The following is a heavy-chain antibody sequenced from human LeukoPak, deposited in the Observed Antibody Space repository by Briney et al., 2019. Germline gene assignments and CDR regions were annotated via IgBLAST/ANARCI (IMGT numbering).Heavy chain of an antibody. J-gene: IGHJ4*02. Sequence: SSVKVSCKASGGTFSSYAISWVRQAPGQGLEWMGGIIPIFGTANYAQKFQGRVTITTDESTSTAYMELSSLRSEDTVVYYCATKKRYDYGDHGGFDYWGQGTLVTVSS. CDR1: GGTFSSYA. D-gene: IGHD4-17*01. V-gene: IGHV1-69*05. CDR3: ATKKRYDYGDHGGFDY. CDR2: IIPIFGTA.